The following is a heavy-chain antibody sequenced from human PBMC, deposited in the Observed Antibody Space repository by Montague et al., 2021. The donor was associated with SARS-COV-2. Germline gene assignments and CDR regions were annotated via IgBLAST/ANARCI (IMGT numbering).Heavy chain of an antibody. Sequence: SETLSLTCAVYGGTMSGYYWSWIRQPPGKGLEWIAQINQSENINYKPSLKRRVTISVDTSKNQLSLQLSSVTAADMAVYYCARGPDYYDSSCYYFDAFDIWGQGTMVTVSS. D-gene: IGHD3-22*01. CDR1: GGTMSGYY. J-gene: IGHJ3*02. V-gene: IGHV4-34*01. CDR3: ARGPDYYDSSCYYFDAFDI. CDR2: INQSENI.